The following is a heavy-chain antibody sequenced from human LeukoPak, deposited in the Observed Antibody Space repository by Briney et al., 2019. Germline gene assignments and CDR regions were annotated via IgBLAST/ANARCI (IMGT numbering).Heavy chain of an antibody. CDR3: AKASSSYCSSTSCYRPLDY. CDR2: ISGSGGST. Sequence: HPGGSLRLSWAASGFTFSSYAMSWVRQAPGKGLEWVSAISGSGGSTYYADSVKGRFAISRDNSKNTLYLQMNSLRAEDTAVYYCAKASSSYCSSTSCYRPLDYWGQGTLVTVSS. J-gene: IGHJ4*02. CDR1: GFTFSSYA. D-gene: IGHD2-2*01. V-gene: IGHV3-23*01.